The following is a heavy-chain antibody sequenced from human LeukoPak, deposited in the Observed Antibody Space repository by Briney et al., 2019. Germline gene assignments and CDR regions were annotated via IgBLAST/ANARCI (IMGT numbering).Heavy chain of an antibody. J-gene: IGHJ4*02. V-gene: IGHV3-30*04. CDR2: ISYDGSNK. D-gene: IGHD3-22*01. CDR1: GFTFSSYA. Sequence: GGSLRLSCAASGFTFSSYAMHWVRQAPGKGLEWVAVISYDGSNKYYADSVKGRFTISRDNAKNSLYLQMNSLRAEDTAVYYCARVLHKRNYDGTDYYGFWGQGTLVTVSS. CDR3: ARVLHKRNYDGTDYYGF.